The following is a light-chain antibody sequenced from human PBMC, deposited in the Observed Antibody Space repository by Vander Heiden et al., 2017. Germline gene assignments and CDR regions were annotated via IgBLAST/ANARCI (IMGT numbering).Light chain of an antibody. Sequence: QSALTPPASVSGSPGQTSTIPCTGTSSYVGGHNHVSWSPQHPGKAPKLMIYEVSNRPAGVSKRFSGSKSGNTASLTISGLQAEDEADYYCSSYTSSSYVVFGGGTKLTVL. CDR2: EVS. CDR3: SSYTSSSYVV. CDR1: SSYVGGHNH. V-gene: IGLV2-14*01. J-gene: IGLJ2*01.